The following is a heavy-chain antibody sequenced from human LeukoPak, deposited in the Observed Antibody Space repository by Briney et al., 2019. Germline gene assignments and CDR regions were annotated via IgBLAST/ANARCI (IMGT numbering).Heavy chain of an antibody. CDR3: ATPPTVTRNY. D-gene: IGHD4-17*01. J-gene: IGHJ4*02. V-gene: IGHV3-23*01. Sequence: GGSLRLSCAASGFTFRSYGMTWVRQAPGKGLEWVSSISGSGGSTYYADSVKGRFTISRDNSKNTLYLQMNSLRAEDTAVYYCATPPTVTRNYWGQGTLVTVSS. CDR2: ISGSGGST. CDR1: GFTFRSYG.